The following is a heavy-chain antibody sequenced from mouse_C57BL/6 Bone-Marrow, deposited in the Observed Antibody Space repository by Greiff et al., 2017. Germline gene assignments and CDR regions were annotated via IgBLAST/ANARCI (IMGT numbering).Heavy chain of an antibody. Sequence: QVQLQQSGPELVKPGASVKISCKASGYAFSSSWMNWVKQRPGKGLEWIGRIYPGDGDTNYNGKFKGKATLTADKSSSTAYMQLSSLTSEDSAVYFCARSYYYGSSLYYAMDYWGQGTSVTVSS. CDR3: ARSYYYGSSLYYAMDY. CDR1: GYAFSSSW. J-gene: IGHJ4*01. V-gene: IGHV1-82*01. CDR2: IYPGDGDT. D-gene: IGHD1-1*01.